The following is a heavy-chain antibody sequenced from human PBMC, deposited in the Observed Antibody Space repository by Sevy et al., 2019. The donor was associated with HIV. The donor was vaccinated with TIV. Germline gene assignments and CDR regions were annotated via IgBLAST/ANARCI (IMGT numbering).Heavy chain of an antibody. CDR1: GGSISSGDYY. CDR2: IYYSGST. V-gene: IGHV4-30-4*01. CDR3: ARAEWIQLWLEGGNWFDP. D-gene: IGHD5-18*01. Sequence: SETLSLTCTVSGGSISSGDYYWSWIRQPPGKGLEWIGYIYYSGSTYYNPSLKSRVTISVDTSKNQFYLKLSSVTAADTAVNYCARAEWIQLWLEGGNWFDPWGQGTLVTVSS. J-gene: IGHJ5*02.